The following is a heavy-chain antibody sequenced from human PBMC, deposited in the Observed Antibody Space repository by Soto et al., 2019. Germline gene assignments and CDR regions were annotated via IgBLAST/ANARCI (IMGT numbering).Heavy chain of an antibody. CDR1: GFTFSDYL. J-gene: IGHJ4*02. V-gene: IGHV3-7*01. D-gene: IGHD6-19*01. CDR2: IKQDGNEK. Sequence: EVQLVDSGGVLVQPGESLRLSCAASGFTFSDYLMTWVRQAPGKGLEWVATIKQDGNEKYYVDSVKGRFTISRDNAKNSLYLQLNALRAEDTAVYYCAIGHWLGKWGQGTLVTVSS. CDR3: AIGHWLGK.